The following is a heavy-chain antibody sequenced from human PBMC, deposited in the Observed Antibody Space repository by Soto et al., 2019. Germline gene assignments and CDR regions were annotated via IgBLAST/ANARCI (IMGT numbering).Heavy chain of an antibody. CDR1: GFTFSNFR. Sequence: EVQLVESGGGLVQPGGSLRLSCAASGFTFSNFRMHWVRQAPGKGLVWVALISNDGRSTNHADSVKGRFTISRDNAESTLYLQLNSLRAEDTAVYYCARDTAGLSYWGQGTLVTVSS. V-gene: IGHV3-74*01. CDR3: ARDTAGLSY. CDR2: ISNDGRST. D-gene: IGHD2-21*02. J-gene: IGHJ4*02.